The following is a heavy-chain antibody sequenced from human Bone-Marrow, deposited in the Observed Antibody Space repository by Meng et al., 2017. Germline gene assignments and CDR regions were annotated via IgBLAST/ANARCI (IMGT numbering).Heavy chain of an antibody. CDR2: IYYSGST. CDR3: ARESSSGSYYFDY. D-gene: IGHD6-19*01. Sequence: QVQLQESGPGLVKPSQTLSLTCTVSGGSIDSVDYYWYWIRQPPGKGLEWIGHIYYSGSTYYNPSLKSRVTISVDTSKNQFSLRLSSVTAADTAVYYCARESSSGSYYFDYWGQGTLVTVSS. J-gene: IGHJ4*02. V-gene: IGHV4-30-4*01. CDR1: GGSIDSVDYY.